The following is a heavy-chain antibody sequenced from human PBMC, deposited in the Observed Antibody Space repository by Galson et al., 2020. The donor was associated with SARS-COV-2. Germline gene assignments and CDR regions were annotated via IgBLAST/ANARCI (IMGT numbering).Heavy chain of an antibody. V-gene: IGHV3-33*01. J-gene: IGHJ3*02. CDR2: IWYDGSNK. D-gene: IGHD3-10*01. CDR1: GFTFSTYG. CDR3: ARGSSSHAFDI. Sequence: GESLKISCEASGFTFSTYGMDWVRQAPGKGLEWVAVIWYDGSNKYYADSVKGRFTISRDNSKNTLYRQLNSLRADDTAVYYCARGSSSHAFDIWGQGTMVTVSS.